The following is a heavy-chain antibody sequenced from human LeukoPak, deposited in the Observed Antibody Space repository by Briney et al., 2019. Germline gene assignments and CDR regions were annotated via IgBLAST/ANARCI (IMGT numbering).Heavy chain of an antibody. V-gene: IGHV4-34*01. J-gene: IGHJ4*02. Sequence: GSLRLSCAVSGVTFTNYGMTWVRQPPGKGLEWIGEINHSGSTNYNPSLKSRVTISVDTSKNQFSLKLSSVTAADTAVYYCASLVRRKYYFDYWGQGTLVTVSS. CDR2: INHSGST. D-gene: IGHD3-16*01. CDR1: GVTFTNYG. CDR3: ASLVRRKYYFDY.